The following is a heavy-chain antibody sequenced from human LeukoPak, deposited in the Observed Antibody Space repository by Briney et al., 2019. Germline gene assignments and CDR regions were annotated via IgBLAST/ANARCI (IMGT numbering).Heavy chain of an antibody. CDR2: IIPIFGTA. J-gene: IGHJ6*03. CDR3: ARGRPFPYYYDSSGYYSPAPYYYYYMDV. CDR1: GGTFSSYA. V-gene: IGHV1-69*05. D-gene: IGHD3-22*01. Sequence: ASVKVSCKASGGTFSSYAISWVRQAPGQGLEWMGRIIPIFGTANYAQKFQGRVTITTDESTSTAYMELSSLRSDDTAVYYCARGRPFPYYYDSSGYYSPAPYYYYYMDVWGKGTTVTVSS.